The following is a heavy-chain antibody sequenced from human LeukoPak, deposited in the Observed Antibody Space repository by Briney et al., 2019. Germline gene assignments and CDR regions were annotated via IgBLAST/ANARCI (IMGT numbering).Heavy chain of an antibody. V-gene: IGHV3-66*01. CDR2: IYSGGST. CDR3: ARGGPRDGYDY. CDR1: GFTVSSNY. Sequence: PGGSLRLSCAASGFTVSSNYMSWVRQAPGKGLEWVSIIYSGGSTYYADSVKGRFTISRDNAKNSLYLQMNSLRAEDTAVYYCARGGPRDGYDYWGQGTLVTVSS. D-gene: IGHD5-18*01. J-gene: IGHJ4*02.